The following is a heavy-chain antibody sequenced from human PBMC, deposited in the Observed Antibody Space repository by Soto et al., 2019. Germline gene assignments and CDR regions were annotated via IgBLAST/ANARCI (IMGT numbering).Heavy chain of an antibody. Sequence: QPTGKGQECVSNISSNSAYIYYTDALRGRFTISRDNAKNSLHLHMNSLRAEDTAVYFCTKQASAYESALRSCHPCGPGSPITV. D-gene: IGHD2-21*01. CDR2: ISSNSAYI. J-gene: IGHJ5*02. CDR3: TKQASAYESALRSCHP. V-gene: IGHV3-21*01.